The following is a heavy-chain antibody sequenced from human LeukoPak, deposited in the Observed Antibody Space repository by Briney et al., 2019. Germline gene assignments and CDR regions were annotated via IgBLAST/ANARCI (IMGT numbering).Heavy chain of an antibody. CDR3: ARDFWGAYRVDYFDY. D-gene: IGHD3-3*01. J-gene: IGHJ4*02. CDR1: GFTFSNYW. V-gene: IGHV3-7*01. CDR2: IKQEGSET. Sequence: GGSLRLSCAASGFTFSNYWMSWVRRAPGKGGEGVANIKQEGSETYYVDFVKGRFTISRDNAKKSLYLQMNSLRAEDTAVYYCARDFWGAYRVDYFDYWGQGTLVTVSS.